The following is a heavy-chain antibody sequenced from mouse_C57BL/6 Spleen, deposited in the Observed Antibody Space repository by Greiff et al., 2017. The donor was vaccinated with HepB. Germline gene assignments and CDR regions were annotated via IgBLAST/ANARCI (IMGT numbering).Heavy chain of an antibody. J-gene: IGHJ4*01. Sequence: EVKLVESGPELVKPGASVKIPCKASGYTFTDYNMDWVKQSHGKSLEWIGDINPNNGGTIYNQKFKGKATLTVDKSSSTAYMELRSLTSEDTAVYYCARRHYYGNAMDYWGQGTSVTVSS. CDR2: INPNNGGT. V-gene: IGHV1-18*01. CDR1: GYTFTDYN. CDR3: ARRHYYGNAMDY. D-gene: IGHD1-1*01.